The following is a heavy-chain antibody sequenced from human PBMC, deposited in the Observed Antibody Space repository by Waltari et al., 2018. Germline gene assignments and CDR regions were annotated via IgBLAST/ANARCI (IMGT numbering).Heavy chain of an antibody. CDR1: GFTFSSYA. Sequence: EVQLLESGGGLVQPGGSLRLSCAASGFTFSSYAMSWVRPAPGRGLEWVSAISGSGGSTYYADSVKGRFIISRDNSKNTLYLQMNSLRAEDTAVYYCAKEEYYYDSSGYPSSPDYWGQGTLVTVSS. J-gene: IGHJ4*02. D-gene: IGHD3-22*01. V-gene: IGHV3-23*01. CDR2: ISGSGGST. CDR3: AKEEYYYDSSGYPSSPDY.